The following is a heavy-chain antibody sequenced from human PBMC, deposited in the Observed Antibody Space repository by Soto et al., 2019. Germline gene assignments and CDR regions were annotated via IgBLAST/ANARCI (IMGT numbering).Heavy chain of an antibody. J-gene: IGHJ6*03. CDR3: ARPGNDFWSGYWSPSYYYYMDV. CDR1: GGSISNNNYY. Sequence: PSETLSLTCTVSGGSISNNNYYWGWIRQPPGKGLEWIGSIYYSGSTYYNPSLKSRVTISVDTSKNQFSLKLSSVTAADTAVYFCARPGNDFWSGYWSPSYYYYMDVWGRGTTVTVSS. V-gene: IGHV4-39*01. CDR2: IYYSGST. D-gene: IGHD3-3*01.